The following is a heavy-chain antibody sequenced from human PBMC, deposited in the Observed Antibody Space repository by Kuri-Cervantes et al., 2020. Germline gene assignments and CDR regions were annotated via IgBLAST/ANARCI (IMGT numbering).Heavy chain of an antibody. CDR2: IFSNDEK. D-gene: IGHD6-13*01. CDR3: ARIAAAAGMSYYYYGMDV. J-gene: IGHJ6*02. V-gene: IGHV2-26*01. Sequence: SGPTLVKPTDTLTLTCTVSGFSLSNARMGVSWIRQPPGKALEWLAHIFSNDEKSYSPSLKSRLTISKDTSKSQLVLTMTNMDPVDTATYYCARIAAAAGMSYYYYGMDVWGQGTTVTVSS. CDR1: GFSLSNARMG.